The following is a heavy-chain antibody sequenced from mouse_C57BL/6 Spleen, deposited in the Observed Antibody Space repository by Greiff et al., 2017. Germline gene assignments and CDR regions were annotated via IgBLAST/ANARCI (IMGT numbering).Heavy chain of an antibody. V-gene: IGHV1-64*01. CDR3: ARHGGYFDV. Sequence: QVQLQQHGAELVKPGASVKLSCKASGYTFTSYWMHWVKQRPGQGLEWIGMIHPNSGSTNYNEKFKSKATLTVDKSSSTAYMQLSRLTSGDSAVYYCARHGGYFDVWGTGTTVTVAS. CDR1: GYTFTSYW. J-gene: IGHJ1*03. CDR2: IHPNSGST.